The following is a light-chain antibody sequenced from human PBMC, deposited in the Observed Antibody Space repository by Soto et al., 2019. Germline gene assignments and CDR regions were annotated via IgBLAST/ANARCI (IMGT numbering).Light chain of an antibody. CDR1: QSVSSNY. V-gene: IGKV3-20*01. CDR3: HQYCSLPPGT. J-gene: IGKJ1*01. CDR2: GAS. Sequence: EIVLTQSPGTLSLSPGERATLSCRASQSVSSNYLAWYQQKPGQAPRFLIYGASSRASGIPDRFSGSGSGTDVTLPISRLETEDFAVYYWHQYCSLPPGTFGQGAKVEIK.